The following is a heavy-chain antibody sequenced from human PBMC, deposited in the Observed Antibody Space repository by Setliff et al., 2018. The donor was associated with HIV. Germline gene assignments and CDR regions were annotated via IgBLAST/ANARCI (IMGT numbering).Heavy chain of an antibody. CDR1: GGTFSDYY. CDR3: ARAAKTPYSSSWSIPGAFDI. CDR2: IISGSTI. J-gene: IGHJ3*02. V-gene: IGHV3-11*01. D-gene: IGHD6-13*01. Sequence: SCKASGGTFSDYYMSWIRQAPGKGLEWVSYIISGSTIYYADSVKGRFTISRDNSGNTLYLQMTNLRAEDTAVYYCARAAKTPYSSSWSIPGAFDIWGQGTMVTVSS.